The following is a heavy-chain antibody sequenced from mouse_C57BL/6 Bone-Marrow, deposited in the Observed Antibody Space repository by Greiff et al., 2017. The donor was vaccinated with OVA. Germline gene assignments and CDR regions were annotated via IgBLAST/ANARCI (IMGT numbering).Heavy chain of an antibody. V-gene: IGHV1-50*01. J-gene: IGHJ3*01. CDR2: IDPSDSYT. Sequence: LQQPGAELVKPGASVKLSCKASSYTFTSYWMQWVKQRPGQGLEWIGEIDPSDSYTNYNQKFKGKATLTVDTSSSTAYMQLSSLTSEDSAVYYCARRVWGFAYWGQGTLVTVSA. CDR3: ARRVWGFAY. CDR1: SYTFTSYW.